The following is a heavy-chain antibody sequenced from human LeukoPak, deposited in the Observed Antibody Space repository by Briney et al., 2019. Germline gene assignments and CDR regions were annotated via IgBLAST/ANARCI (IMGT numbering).Heavy chain of an antibody. CDR2: INPNSGGT. D-gene: IGHD2-2*01. J-gene: IGHJ3*02. Sequence: ASVKVSCKASGYTFTGYYMHWVRQAPGQGLEWMGWINPNSGGTNYAQKFQGRVTMTRDMSTSTVYMDLGSLRSEDTAVYYCARDFEESPAYASDIWGQGTMVTVSS. CDR1: GYTFTGYY. V-gene: IGHV1-2*02. CDR3: ARDFEESPAYASDI.